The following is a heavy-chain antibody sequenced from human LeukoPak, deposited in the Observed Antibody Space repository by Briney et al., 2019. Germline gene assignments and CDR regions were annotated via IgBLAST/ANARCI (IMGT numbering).Heavy chain of an antibody. D-gene: IGHD4-17*01. J-gene: IGHJ4*02. Sequence: GESPKISCKGSGYTFTTYWIGWVRQMPGKGLEWMGIIYPGDSDTRYSPSFQGQVTISADKSISTAFLQWSSLKASDTAMYYCARVMTTVTPRPFDYWGQGTLVTVSS. CDR1: GYTFTTYW. CDR3: ARVMTTVTPRPFDY. CDR2: IYPGDSDT. V-gene: IGHV5-51*01.